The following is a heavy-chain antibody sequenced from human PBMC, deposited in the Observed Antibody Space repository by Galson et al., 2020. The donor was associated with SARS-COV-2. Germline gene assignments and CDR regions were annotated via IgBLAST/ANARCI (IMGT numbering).Heavy chain of an antibody. D-gene: IGHD5-12*01. CDR3: AREGCSDEACRALAPCHL. V-gene: IGHV5-51*01. Sequence: GESLKISCKGSGYSFTTTWIGWVRQMPGKGLEWMGIIYPDDSETRYRPSFQGQVTISADKSIGTAYLQWSSLRASDTAMYYCAREGCSDEACRALAPCHLWGQGTLVTVSS. CDR2: IYPDDSET. J-gene: IGHJ3*01. CDR1: GYSFTTTW.